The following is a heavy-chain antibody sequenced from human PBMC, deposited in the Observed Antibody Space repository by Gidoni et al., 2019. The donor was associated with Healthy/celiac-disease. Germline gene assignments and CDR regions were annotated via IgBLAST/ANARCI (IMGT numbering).Heavy chain of an antibody. V-gene: IGHV3-9*01. CDR3: AKEFGVRGVQRGFDY. CDR1: GFPFDDYA. Sequence: EVQLVESGGGLVQPGRSLRLSCAASGFPFDDYAMHWVRQAPGKGLGWVSGISWNSGSIGYADSVKGRLTISRDNAKNSLYLQMNSLRAEDTALYYCAKEFGVRGVQRGFDYWGQGTLVTVSS. D-gene: IGHD3-10*01. J-gene: IGHJ4*02. CDR2: ISWNSGSI.